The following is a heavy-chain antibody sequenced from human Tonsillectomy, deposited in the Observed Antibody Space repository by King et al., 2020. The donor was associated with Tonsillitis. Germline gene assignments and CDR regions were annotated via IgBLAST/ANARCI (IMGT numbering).Heavy chain of an antibody. D-gene: IGHD3-22*01. V-gene: IGHV3-7*01. CDR2: IKQDGSEK. J-gene: IGHJ6*02. CDR3: ARDYYGSSGYFNYYGMDV. CDR1: GFTFSSYW. Sequence: VQLVESGGGLVQPGGSLRLSCAASGFTFSSYWMSWVRQAPGKGLEWVANIKQDGSEKYYVDSVKGRLTSSRDNAKNSLYLQMNSLRAEDTAVYYCARDYYGSSGYFNYYGMDVWGQGTTVSVSS.